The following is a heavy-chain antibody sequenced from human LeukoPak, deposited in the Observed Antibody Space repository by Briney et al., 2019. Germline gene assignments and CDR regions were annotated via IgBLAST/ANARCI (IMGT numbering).Heavy chain of an antibody. CDR3: TRVRQWFDAFDI. CDR2: INHSGST. D-gene: IGHD3-22*01. J-gene: IGHJ3*02. Sequence: SETLSLTCAVYGGSFSGYYWSWIRQPPGKGLEWIGEINHSGSTNYNPSLKSRVTISVDTSKSQFSLKLSSVTAADTAVYYCTRVRQWFDAFDIWGQGTMVTVSS. CDR1: GGSFSGYY. V-gene: IGHV4-34*01.